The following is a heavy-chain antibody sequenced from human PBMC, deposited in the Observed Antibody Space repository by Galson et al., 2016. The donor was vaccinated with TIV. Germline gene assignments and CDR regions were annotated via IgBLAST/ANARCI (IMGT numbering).Heavy chain of an antibody. CDR3: ARDFSFHGVFRVALTGVLDV. CDR2: TWFDGSNK. Sequence: SLRLSCAVSGFRFSDYGMVWVRQAPGKGLEWVAHTWFDGSNKNYADSVKGRFTISRDNSKNTLYLQMNSLRAEDTAVYYCARDFSFHGVFRVALTGVLDVWGQGTTVTVSS. J-gene: IGHJ6*02. CDR1: GFRFSDYG. D-gene: IGHD3-3*01. V-gene: IGHV3-33*01.